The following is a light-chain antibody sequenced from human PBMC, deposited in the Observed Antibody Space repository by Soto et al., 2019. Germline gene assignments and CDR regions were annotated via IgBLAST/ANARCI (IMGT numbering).Light chain of an antibody. Sequence: DIQMTQSPSSLSASVGDRVTITCRASQSISSYLNWYQQKPGKAPKLLIYAASSLQSGVPSRFSGSGSGTEFTLTISSLQPVDFATYYCQQSYSTPYTFGQGTKLEIK. CDR2: AAS. CDR3: QQSYSTPYT. CDR1: QSISSY. J-gene: IGKJ2*01. V-gene: IGKV1-39*01.